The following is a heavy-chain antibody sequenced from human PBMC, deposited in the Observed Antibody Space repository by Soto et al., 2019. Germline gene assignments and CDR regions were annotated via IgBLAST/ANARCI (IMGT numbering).Heavy chain of an antibody. CDR3: ARSPNRSMRIAAAHIYGMDV. D-gene: IGHD6-13*01. CDR2: ISSSSSTI. J-gene: IGHJ6*02. CDR1: GFTFSSYS. V-gene: IGHV3-48*02. Sequence: EVQLVESGGGLVQPGGSLRLSCAASGFTFSSYSMNWVRQAPGKGLEWVSYISSSSSTIYYADSVKGRFTISRDNAKNSLYLQMNSLRDEDTAVYYCARSPNRSMRIAAAHIYGMDVWGQGTTVTVSS.